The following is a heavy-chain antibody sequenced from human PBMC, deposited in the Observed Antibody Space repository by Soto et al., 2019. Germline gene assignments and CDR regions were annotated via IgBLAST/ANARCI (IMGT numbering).Heavy chain of an antibody. J-gene: IGHJ4*02. CDR2: IYYSGST. CDR1: GGSISSSSYY. Sequence: SETLSLTCTVSGGSISSSSYYWGWFRQPPGKGLEWIGSIYYSGSTYYNPSLKSRVTISVDTSKNQFSLKLSSVTAADTAVYYCARRYSGYVGYWGQGTLVTVSS. V-gene: IGHV4-39*01. D-gene: IGHD5-12*01. CDR3: ARRYSGYVGY.